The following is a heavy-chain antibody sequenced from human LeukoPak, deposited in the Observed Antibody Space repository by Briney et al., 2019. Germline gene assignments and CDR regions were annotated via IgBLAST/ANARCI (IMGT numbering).Heavy chain of an antibody. Sequence: SETLSLTCTVSGGSISSYYWSWIRQPPGKGLEWIGYIYYSGSTNYNPSLKSRVTISVDTSKNQFSLKLSSVTAADTAVYYCAGDILEWEPFPRDYWGQGTLVTVSS. CDR1: GGSISSYY. J-gene: IGHJ4*02. CDR2: IYYSGST. V-gene: IGHV4-59*12. CDR3: AGDILEWEPFPRDY. D-gene: IGHD1-26*01.